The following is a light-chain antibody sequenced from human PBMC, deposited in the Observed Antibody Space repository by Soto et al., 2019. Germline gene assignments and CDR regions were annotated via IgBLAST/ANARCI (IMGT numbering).Light chain of an antibody. CDR3: QQYGTSPFT. Sequence: EIVLTQSPGTLSLSPAERATLSCRASQSVSNNYLAWYQQKPGQAPRLLIYGASNRATGIPDRFSGSGSGTDVTLTTSSMEPEDFAVYYCQQYGTSPFTFGPGTKVDIK. CDR2: GAS. V-gene: IGKV3-20*01. CDR1: QSVSNNY. J-gene: IGKJ3*01.